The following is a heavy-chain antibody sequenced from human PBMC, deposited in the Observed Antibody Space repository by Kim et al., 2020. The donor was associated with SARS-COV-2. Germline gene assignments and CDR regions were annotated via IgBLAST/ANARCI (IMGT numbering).Heavy chain of an antibody. J-gene: IGHJ3*02. CDR3: TRRGSATSDAFDI. CDR1: GFSFSNSN. V-gene: IGHV3-73*01. Sequence: GGSLRLSCVASGFSFSNSNMHWVRQSSGKGLEWVACIRGKANNYANAYGASGKGRFTISRDDSSNTAYLQMTSRKTEDTAVYYCTRRGSATSDAFDILGQGTMITVSS. D-gene: IGHD5-12*01. CDR2: IRGKANNYAN.